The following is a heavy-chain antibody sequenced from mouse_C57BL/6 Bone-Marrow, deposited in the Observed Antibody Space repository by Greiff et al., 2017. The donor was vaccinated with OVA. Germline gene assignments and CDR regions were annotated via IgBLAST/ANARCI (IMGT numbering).Heavy chain of an antibody. D-gene: IGHD2-3*01. V-gene: IGHV5-9-1*02. Sequence: EVKVVESGEGLVKPGGSLKLSCAASGFTFSSYAMSWVRQTPEKRLEWVAYISSGGDYIYYADTVKGRFTISRDNARNTLYLQMSSLKSEDTAMYYCTRDDGYSLDAMDYWGQGTSVTVSS. CDR3: TRDDGYSLDAMDY. CDR2: ISSGGDYI. J-gene: IGHJ4*01. CDR1: GFTFSSYA.